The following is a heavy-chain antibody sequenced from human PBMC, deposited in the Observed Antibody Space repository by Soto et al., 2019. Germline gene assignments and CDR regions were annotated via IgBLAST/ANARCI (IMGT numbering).Heavy chain of an antibody. CDR3: AIEVGDGYNYDY. CDR2: SHYSGRI. Sequence: QVQLQESGPGLVKPWETLSLTCAVSGGSVRSDTYYWSWIRQPPGMGLEWIGYSHYSGRINYNPSLKSRVTISVDTSKNQFSLKLSSMTAADTAVYYCAIEVGDGYNYDYWGQGTLVTVSS. J-gene: IGHJ4*02. V-gene: IGHV4-61*01. CDR1: GGSVRSDTYY. D-gene: IGHD5-12*01.